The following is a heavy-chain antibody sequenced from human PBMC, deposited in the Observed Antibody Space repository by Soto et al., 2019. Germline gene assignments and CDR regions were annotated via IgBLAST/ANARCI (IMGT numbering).Heavy chain of an antibody. CDR3: ARQTPVVTGFDY. D-gene: IGHD2-21*02. V-gene: IGHV5-10-1*01. J-gene: IGHJ4*02. CDR2: IDPSDSYT. CDR1: GYSFTSYW. Sequence: PGESLKISCKGSGYSFTSYWISWVRQMPGKGLEWMGRIDPSDSYTNYSPSFQGHVTISADKSISTAYLQWSSLKASDTAMYDCARQTPVVTGFDYWGQGTPVTVSS.